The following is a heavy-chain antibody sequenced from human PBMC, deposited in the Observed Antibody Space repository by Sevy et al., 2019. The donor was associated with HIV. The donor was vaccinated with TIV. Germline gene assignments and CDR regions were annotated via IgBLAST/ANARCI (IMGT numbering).Heavy chain of an antibody. CDR1: GFAFSDYY. J-gene: IGHJ4*02. CDR2: ISDSGSHI. D-gene: IGHD6-19*01. V-gene: IGHV3-11*01. CDR3: ARDFAPGIAVAGTGYYFDY. Sequence: GSLRLSCAASGFAFSDYYVSWIRQAPGKGLEWVSYISDSGSHIYYADSVKGRFTISRDNAKNSLYLQMNSLRAEDTAVYYCARDFAPGIAVAGTGYYFDYWGQGTLVTVSS.